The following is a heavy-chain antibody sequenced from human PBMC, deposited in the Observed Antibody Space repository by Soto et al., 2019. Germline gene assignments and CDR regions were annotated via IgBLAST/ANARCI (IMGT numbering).Heavy chain of an antibody. Sequence: GGSLRLSCAASGFTFSSAWINWVRQAPGKGLVWVSRINRDGSTTTYADSVKGRFTISRDNAKNTLYLQMNSLRADDTAVYYCARVATGSYNWFDPWGQGTLVTVSS. D-gene: IGHD1-26*01. V-gene: IGHV3-74*01. CDR2: INRDGSTT. CDR3: ARVATGSYNWFDP. J-gene: IGHJ5*02. CDR1: GFTFSSAW.